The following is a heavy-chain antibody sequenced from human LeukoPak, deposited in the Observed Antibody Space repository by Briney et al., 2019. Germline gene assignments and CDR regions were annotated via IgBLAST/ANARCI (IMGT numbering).Heavy chain of an antibody. J-gene: IGHJ3*02. V-gene: IGHV3-53*01. Sequence: GGSLRLSCAASGFTVSSNYMSWVRQAPGKGLEWVSVIYSGGSTYYADSVKGRFTISRDNSKNTLYLQMNSLRAEDTAVYYCAKDLYYGGNHLNDAFDIWGQGTMVTVSS. CDR2: IYSGGST. D-gene: IGHD4-23*01. CDR3: AKDLYYGGNHLNDAFDI. CDR1: GFTVSSNY.